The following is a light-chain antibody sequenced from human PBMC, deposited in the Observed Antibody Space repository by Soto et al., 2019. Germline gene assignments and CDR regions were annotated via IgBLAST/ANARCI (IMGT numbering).Light chain of an antibody. CDR3: CSYTSSSTRV. CDR2: DVS. CDR1: SSDVGGYNY. Sequence: QSVLTQPASVSGSPGQSITISCTGTSSDVGGYNYVSWYQQHPGKAPKLMIYDVSNRPSGVSNLFSGSKSGNTASLTISGLQAEDEADYYCCSYTSSSTRVFGGGTKLT. J-gene: IGLJ2*01. V-gene: IGLV2-14*01.